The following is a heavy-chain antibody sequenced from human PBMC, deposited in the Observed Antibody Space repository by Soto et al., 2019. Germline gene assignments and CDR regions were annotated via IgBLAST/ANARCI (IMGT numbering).Heavy chain of an antibody. CDR1: GDSISNLYY. Sequence: QLQLQESGPGLVKPSETLSLTCAVSGDSISNLYYWGWIRQPPGKGLEWIGTVSYSGTTYYNPSLKSRITISVDTSKNQFSLSLSSVTSADTAVYYCARLSGNGYRTLGYWGQGILVPVSS. V-gene: IGHV4-39*01. CDR3: ARLSGNGYRTLGY. CDR2: VSYSGTT. J-gene: IGHJ1*01. D-gene: IGHD3-22*01.